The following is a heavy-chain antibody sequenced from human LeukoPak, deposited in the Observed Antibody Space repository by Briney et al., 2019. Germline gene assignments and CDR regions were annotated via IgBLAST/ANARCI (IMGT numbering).Heavy chain of an antibody. D-gene: IGHD6-19*01. J-gene: IGHJ4*02. V-gene: IGHV4-39*01. CDR1: GGSISSSSYY. CDR2: IYYSGST. Sequence: SETLSLTCTVSGGSISSSSYYWGWIRQPPGKGLEWIGSIYYSGSTYYNPSLKSRVTISVDTSKNQFSLKLSSVTAADTAVYYCARHQWLDEPYFDYWGQGTLVTASS. CDR3: ARHQWLDEPYFDY.